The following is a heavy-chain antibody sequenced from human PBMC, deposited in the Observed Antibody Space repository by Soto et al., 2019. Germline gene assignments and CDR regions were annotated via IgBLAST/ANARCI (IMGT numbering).Heavy chain of an antibody. V-gene: IGHV1-46*01. D-gene: IGHD4-4*01. CDR1: GYTFASYY. CDR3: ARDPRNFYFFDN. J-gene: IGHJ4*02. CDR2: INPSGGST. Sequence: ASVKVSCKASGYTFASYYMHWVRQAPGQGLEWMGIINPSGGSTSYAQKFQGRVTMTRDTYTSTVYMELSSLRSEDTAVYYCARDPRNFYFFDNWGQGTLVTVPS.